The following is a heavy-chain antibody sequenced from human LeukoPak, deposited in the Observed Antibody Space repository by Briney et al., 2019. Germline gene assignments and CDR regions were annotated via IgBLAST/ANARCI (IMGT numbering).Heavy chain of an antibody. CDR3: ARGPSENNYLWMDY. Sequence: GGSLRLSCAASGFTLSSYEINWVRQAPGKGLEWVAYISSSGSIIYFADSVKGRFTISRDNAKNSLYLQMNSLRADDTAVYYCARGPSENNYLWMDYWGQGTLVTVSS. V-gene: IGHV3-48*03. J-gene: IGHJ4*02. CDR2: ISSSGSII. D-gene: IGHD2-21*01. CDR1: GFTLSSYE.